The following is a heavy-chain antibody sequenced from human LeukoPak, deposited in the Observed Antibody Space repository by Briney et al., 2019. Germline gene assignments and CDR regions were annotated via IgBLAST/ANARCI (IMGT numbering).Heavy chain of an antibody. CDR1: GYTLTGYY. D-gene: IGHD5-18*01. V-gene: IGHV1-2*02. Sequence: GASVKVSCKASGYTLTGYYMHWVRQVPGQGLEWMGWINPNSGGTNYAQKFQGRVTMTRDTSISTAYMELSRLRSDDTAVYYCASMDTAMTHYYYYGMDVWGQGTTVTVSS. CDR3: ASMDTAMTHYYYYGMDV. CDR2: INPNSGGT. J-gene: IGHJ6*02.